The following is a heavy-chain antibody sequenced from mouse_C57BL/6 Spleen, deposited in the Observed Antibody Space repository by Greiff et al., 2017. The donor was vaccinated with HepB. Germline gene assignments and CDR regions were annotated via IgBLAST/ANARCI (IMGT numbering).Heavy chain of an antibody. D-gene: IGHD1-1*01. V-gene: IGHV5-6*01. CDR1: GFTFSSYG. CDR2: ISSGGSYT. CDR3: ARHGTTVVARGDYAMDY. J-gene: IGHJ4*01. Sequence: EVQVVESGGDLVKPGGSLKLSCAASGFTFSSYGMSWVRQTPDKRLEWVATISSGGSYTYYPDSVKGRFTISRDNAKNTLYLQMSSLKSEDTAMYYCARHGTTVVARGDYAMDYWGQGTSVTVSS.